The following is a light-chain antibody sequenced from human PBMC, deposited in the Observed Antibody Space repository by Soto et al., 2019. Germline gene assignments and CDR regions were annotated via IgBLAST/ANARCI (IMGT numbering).Light chain of an antibody. J-gene: IGLJ3*02. CDR2: RNN. Sequence: QSVLTQPPSASATPGQRVTIYCSGSSSNIGSDFVFWYQQLPGTAPKLLIYRNNQRPSGVPDRFSGSKSGTSASLAISGLRSEDEADYYCAAWDHSLSGWMIGGGTKVTVL. CDR3: AAWDHSLSGWM. V-gene: IGLV1-47*01. CDR1: SSNIGSDF.